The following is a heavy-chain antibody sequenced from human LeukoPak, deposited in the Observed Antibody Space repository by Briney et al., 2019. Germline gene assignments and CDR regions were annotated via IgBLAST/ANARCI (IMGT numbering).Heavy chain of an antibody. CDR1: GFTFSSYG. V-gene: IGHV3-30*02. CDR3: AKDHSSGWYYFDY. J-gene: IGHJ4*02. D-gene: IGHD6-19*01. Sequence: GGSLRLSCGASGFTFSSYGMHWVRQAPGKGLEWVAVILSDGSKEFYTDSVKGRFTISRDNSKNTLYLQMNSLRAEDTALYYCAKDHSSGWYYFDYWGQGTLVTVSS. CDR2: ILSDGSKE.